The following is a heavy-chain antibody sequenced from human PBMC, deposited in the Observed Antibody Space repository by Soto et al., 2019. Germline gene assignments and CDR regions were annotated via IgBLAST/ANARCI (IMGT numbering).Heavy chain of an antibody. CDR3: ARVVEPGPYSFDY. D-gene: IGHD2-15*01. CDR2: IYPGDSDT. J-gene: IGHJ4*02. V-gene: IGHV5-51*01. CDR1: GYSFTSYW. Sequence: GESLKISCKGSGYSFTSYWIGLVRQMPGKGMEWMGIIYPGDSDTRYSPSFQGQVTISADKSISSAYLKWSSLKASETAMYYCARVVEPGPYSFDYWGQGTLVTVSS.